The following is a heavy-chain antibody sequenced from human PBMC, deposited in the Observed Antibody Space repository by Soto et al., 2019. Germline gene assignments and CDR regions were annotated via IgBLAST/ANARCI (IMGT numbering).Heavy chain of an antibody. V-gene: IGHV4-61*01. CDR1: GGSVSSGSYY. J-gene: IGHJ5*02. CDR3: AKSSCGGDCYDWFDP. Sequence: QVQLRESGPGLVKPSETLSLTCTVSGGSVSSGSYYWSWIRQPPGKGLEWIGYIYYSGSTNYNPSLKSRFTISVDTSNNQFSLKLSSVTAADTAVYYCAKSSCGGDCYDWFDPWGQGTLVTVYS. D-gene: IGHD2-21*02. CDR2: IYYSGST.